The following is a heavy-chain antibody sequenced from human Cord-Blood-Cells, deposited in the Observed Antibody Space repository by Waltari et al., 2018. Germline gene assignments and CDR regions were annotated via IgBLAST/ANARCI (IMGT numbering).Heavy chain of an antibody. CDR3: ARAPRGDDYGDY. Sequence: QVQLVQSGAEVKKPGASVKVSCKASGYTFTGYYMHWVRQAPGQGLEWMGRINPSSGGTNYAPEFQGRVTMTRDTSISTAYMELSRLRSDDTAVYYCARAPRGDDYGDYWGQGTLVTVSS. CDR1: GYTFTGYY. CDR2: INPSSGGT. J-gene: IGHJ4*02. D-gene: IGHD3-16*01. V-gene: IGHV1-2*06.